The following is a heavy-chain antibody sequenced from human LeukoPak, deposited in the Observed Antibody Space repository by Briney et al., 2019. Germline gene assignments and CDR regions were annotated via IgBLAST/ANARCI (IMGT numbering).Heavy chain of an antibody. J-gene: IGHJ4*02. V-gene: IGHV1-18*01. CDR3: ARDRWYVFDY. CDR1: GYTFTING. CDR2: ISAKSGDT. Sequence: ASVKVSCKASGYTFTINGISSVRQAPGRGLEWMGWISAKSGDTIYAEKFHGRVTLTKDTSTSTASLELNSLTYDDTAVYYCARDRWYVFDYWGQGTLVTVSS. D-gene: IGHD6-13*01.